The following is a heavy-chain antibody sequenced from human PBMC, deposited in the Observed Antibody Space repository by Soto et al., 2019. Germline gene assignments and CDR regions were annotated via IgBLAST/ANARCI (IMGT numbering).Heavy chain of an antibody. V-gene: IGHV2-5*02. D-gene: IGHD3-3*01. J-gene: IGHJ6*02. CDR3: AHSTSTRHYDFWSGPRPDV. CDR1: GFSLSNARMG. Sequence: SGPTLVNPTETLTLTCTVSGFSLSNARMGVSWIRQPPGKALEWLALIYWDDDKRYSPSLKSRLTITKDTSKNQVVLTMTNMDPVDTATYYCAHSTSTRHYDFWSGPRPDVWGQGTTVTVSS. CDR2: IYWDDDK.